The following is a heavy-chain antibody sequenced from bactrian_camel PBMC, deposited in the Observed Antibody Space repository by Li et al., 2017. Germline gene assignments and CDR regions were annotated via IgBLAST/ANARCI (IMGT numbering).Heavy chain of an antibody. CDR1: GFTFTNFD. CDR2: INTGGGTT. Sequence: VQLVESGGGLVQPGGSLRLSCAASGFTFTNFDMSWVRQAPGKGLEWVSSINTGGGTTWAADSVKGRFVVSRDNAKGTVYLDMHSLKVEDTAMYYCAADLVDGLEWYDAWTWTYWGQGTQVTVS. CDR3: AADLVDGLEWYDAWTWTY. V-gene: IGHV3S40*01. J-gene: IGHJ4*01. D-gene: IGHD2*01.